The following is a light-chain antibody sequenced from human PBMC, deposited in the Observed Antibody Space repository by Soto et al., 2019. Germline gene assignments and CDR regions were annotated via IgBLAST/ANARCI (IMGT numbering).Light chain of an antibody. J-gene: IGLJ1*01. CDR3: SSFAGSNNFPYV. CDR1: SSDVDAYDY. CDR2: EIN. V-gene: IGLV2-8*01. Sequence: QSALTQPPSASGSPGQSVTISCTGTSSDVDAYDYVSWYQQHPGKAPKLMIYEINKRPSGVPARFSGSKSGNTASLTVSGLQAEDEADYYCSSFAGSNNFPYVFGTGTKVTVL.